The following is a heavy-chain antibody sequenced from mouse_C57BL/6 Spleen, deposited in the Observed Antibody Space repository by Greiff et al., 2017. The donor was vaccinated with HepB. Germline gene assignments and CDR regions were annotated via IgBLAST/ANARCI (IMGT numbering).Heavy chain of an antibody. CDR2: IHPNSGST. J-gene: IGHJ2*01. CDR3: ARIHYGSTNY. Sequence: QVQLQQSGAELVKPGASVKLSCKASGYTFTSYWMHWVKQRPGQGLEWIGMIHPNSGSTNYNEKFKSKATLTVDKSSSTAYMQLSSLTSEDSAVYYCARIHYGSTNYWGQGTTLTVSS. CDR1: GYTFTSYW. D-gene: IGHD1-1*01. V-gene: IGHV1-64*01.